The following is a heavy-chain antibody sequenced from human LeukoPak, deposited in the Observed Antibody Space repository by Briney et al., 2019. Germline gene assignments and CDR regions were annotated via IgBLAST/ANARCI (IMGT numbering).Heavy chain of an antibody. Sequence: GGSLRLSCAASGFTFSNYWMNWVRQAPGKGLEWVSVISGSGRSTYYADSVKGRFTISRDNSKNTLYLQMNSLRAEDTAVYYCAKARGAAAGTWYFDYWGQGTLVTVSS. CDR2: ISGSGRST. CDR1: GFTFSNYW. D-gene: IGHD6-13*01. CDR3: AKARGAAAGTWYFDY. V-gene: IGHV3-23*01. J-gene: IGHJ4*02.